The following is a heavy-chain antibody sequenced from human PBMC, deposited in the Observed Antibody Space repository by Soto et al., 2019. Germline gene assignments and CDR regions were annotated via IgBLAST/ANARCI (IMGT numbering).Heavy chain of an antibody. V-gene: IGHV4-34*01. CDR3: ARGWRFDP. CDR2: INHSGTT. CDR1: GGSFSCYQ. Sequence: SETLSLTCGVYGGSFSCYQWNWIRQSPGQGLEWIGEINHSGTTKYNPSLESRINLSVDTSKKQFSLKMFSVTAADTAIYYCARGWRFDPWGQGTQVTVSS. D-gene: IGHD1-1*01. J-gene: IGHJ5*02.